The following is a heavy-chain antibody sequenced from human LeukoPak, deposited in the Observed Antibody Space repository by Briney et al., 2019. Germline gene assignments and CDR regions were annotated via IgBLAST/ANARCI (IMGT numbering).Heavy chain of an antibody. CDR2: ISWNSGSI. Sequence: GGSLRLSCAASGFTFDDYAMHWVRQAPGKGLEGVSGISWNSGSIDYADSVKGRFTISRDNAKNSLYLQMNSLRAEDTALYYCAKDGPGSSSWYLGAYYYYYYMDVWGKGTTVTVSS. V-gene: IGHV3-9*01. J-gene: IGHJ6*03. CDR3: AKDGPGSSSWYLGAYYYYYYMDV. D-gene: IGHD6-13*01. CDR1: GFTFDDYA.